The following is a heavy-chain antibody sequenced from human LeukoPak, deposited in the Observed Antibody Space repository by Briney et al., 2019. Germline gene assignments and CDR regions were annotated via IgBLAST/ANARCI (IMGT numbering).Heavy chain of an antibody. Sequence: PGGSLRLSCTASGFTFSNYGFHWVRQAPGKGLEWVAFIRYDGSNKYYADSVKGRFTISRDNSKNTLYLQTNSLRAEDTAVYYCAKDLSDYGDYGPGDYWGQGTLVTVSS. CDR2: IRYDGSNK. V-gene: IGHV3-30*02. D-gene: IGHD4-17*01. CDR1: GFTFSNYG. CDR3: AKDLSDYGDYGPGDY. J-gene: IGHJ4*02.